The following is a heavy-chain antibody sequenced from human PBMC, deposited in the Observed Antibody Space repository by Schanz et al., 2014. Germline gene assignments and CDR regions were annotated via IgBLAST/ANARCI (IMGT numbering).Heavy chain of an antibody. CDR1: GFIFRSFG. J-gene: IGHJ5*02. Sequence: QGQLVESGGGVVQPGKSLRLSCATSGFIFRSFGIHWVRQAPGKGLEWVAVIWSDGTNEYYADSVKGRFTISGDSSKYTVYLQMNSLRAEDTAVYYCAGPALWFGDNCFDPWGQGTLVTVSS. CDR2: IWSDGTNE. CDR3: AGPALWFGDNCFDP. V-gene: IGHV3-33*01. D-gene: IGHD3-10*01.